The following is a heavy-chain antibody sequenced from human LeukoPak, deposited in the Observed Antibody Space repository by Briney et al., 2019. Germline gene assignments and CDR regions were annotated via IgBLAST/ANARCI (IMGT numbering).Heavy chain of an antibody. Sequence: GESLKISCKGSGYSFTSYWIGWVRKLPGKGLGWMGIIYPGDSDTRYSPSFQGQVTISADKSISTAYLQWSSLKASDTAMYYCARSEGSSSWSAPYAFDIWGQGTMVTVSS. CDR2: IYPGDSDT. CDR3: ARSEGSSSWSAPYAFDI. CDR1: GYSFTSYW. J-gene: IGHJ3*02. V-gene: IGHV5-51*01. D-gene: IGHD6-13*01.